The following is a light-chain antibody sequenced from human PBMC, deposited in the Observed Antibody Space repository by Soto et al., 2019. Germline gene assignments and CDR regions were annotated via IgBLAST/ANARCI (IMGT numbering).Light chain of an antibody. CDR3: QQYQNWPPT. V-gene: IGKV3-15*01. Sequence: EIVLTQSPGTLSLSPGERATLSCRASQSVSSNLAWYQQKPGQAPRLFICGASTRATGIPAKFSGSGFGTEFTLSISSLQSEDFAVYYCQQYQNWPPTFGQGTKVDIK. CDR2: GAS. CDR1: QSVSSN. J-gene: IGKJ1*01.